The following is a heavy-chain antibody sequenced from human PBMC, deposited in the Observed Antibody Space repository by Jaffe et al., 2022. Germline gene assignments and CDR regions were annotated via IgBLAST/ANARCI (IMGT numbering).Heavy chain of an antibody. D-gene: IGHD4-4*01. Sequence: QVQLQESGPGLVKPSETLSLTCTVSGGSISSYYWSWIRQPPGKGLEWIGYIYYSGSTNYNPSLKSRVTISVDTSKNQFSLKLSSVTAADTAVYYCARAWYSTTPGILVESYYFDYWGQGTLVTVSS. CDR2: IYYSGST. J-gene: IGHJ4*02. CDR1: GGSISSYY. V-gene: IGHV4-59*01. CDR3: ARAWYSTTPGILVESYYFDY.